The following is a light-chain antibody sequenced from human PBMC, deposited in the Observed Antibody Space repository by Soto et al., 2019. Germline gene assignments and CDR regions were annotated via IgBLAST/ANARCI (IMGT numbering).Light chain of an antibody. V-gene: IGKV3-20*01. J-gene: IGKJ1*01. CDR1: QSICSRY. CDR3: QQYGSSPKT. CDR2: GAS. Sequence: EIGLTQSAGTLSLCPGEGDSLXCRASQSICSRYLALYQHEPGQAPRLLNYGASSRATGIPDRFSGSGSGTDFTLPISRLEPEDFAVYYCQQYGSSPKTFGQGTKVDIK.